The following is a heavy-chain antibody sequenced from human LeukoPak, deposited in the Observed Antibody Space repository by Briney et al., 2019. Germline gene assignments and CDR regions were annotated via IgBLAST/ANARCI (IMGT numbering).Heavy chain of an antibody. CDR1: GGTFSSYA. J-gene: IGHJ4*02. V-gene: IGHV1-69*04. CDR2: IIPILGIA. Sequence: SVKVSCTASGGTFSSYAISWVRQAPGQGLEWMGRIIPILGIANYAQKFQGRVTITADKSTSTAYMELSSLRSEDTAVYYCTRETSSRYFDYWGQGTLVTVSS. CDR3: TRETSSRYFDY.